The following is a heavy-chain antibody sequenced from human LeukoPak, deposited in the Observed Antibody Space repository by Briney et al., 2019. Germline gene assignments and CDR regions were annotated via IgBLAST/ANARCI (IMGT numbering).Heavy chain of an antibody. J-gene: IGHJ6*02. CDR2: IYPGDSDT. Sequence: GESLKISCKGSGYRFTSYWIGWVRQMPGKGLEWMGIIYPGDSDTRYSPSFQGQVTISADKSISTAYLQWSSLKASDTAMYYCAVGVRYYDILTGYPKYGMDVWGQGTTVTVSS. CDR1: GYRFTSYW. V-gene: IGHV5-51*01. CDR3: AVGVRYYDILTGYPKYGMDV. D-gene: IGHD3-9*01.